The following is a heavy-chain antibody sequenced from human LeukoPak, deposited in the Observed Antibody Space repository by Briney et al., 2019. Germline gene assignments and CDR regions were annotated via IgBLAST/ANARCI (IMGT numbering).Heavy chain of an antibody. CDR3: ARLLWFGEFDNWFDP. CDR2: IYYSGST. J-gene: IGHJ5*02. V-gene: IGHV4-59*08. CDR1: GDSISSDY. Sequence: SETLSLTCTISGDSISSDYWSWIRQPPGKGLEWIGYIYYSGSTNYNPSLKSRVTISVDTSKNQSSLKLSSVTAADTAVYYCARLLWFGEFDNWFDPWGQGTLVTVSS. D-gene: IGHD3-10*01.